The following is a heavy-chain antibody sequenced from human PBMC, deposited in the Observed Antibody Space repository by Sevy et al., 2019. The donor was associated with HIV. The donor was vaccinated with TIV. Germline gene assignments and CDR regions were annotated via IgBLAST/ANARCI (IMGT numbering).Heavy chain of an antibody. CDR1: GYTFTGHY. CDR2: IDPISAGT. V-gene: IGHV1-2*02. D-gene: IGHD7-27*01. J-gene: IGHJ4*02. Sequence: ASVKVSCKASGYTFTGHYLHWVRQAPGRGLEWMGWIDPISAGTNYAQKLKGRVTMARDTSISTANMELSRLRFDDTAMYYCVRIRFQTGAFDSWGQGTLVTVSS. CDR3: VRIRFQTGAFDS.